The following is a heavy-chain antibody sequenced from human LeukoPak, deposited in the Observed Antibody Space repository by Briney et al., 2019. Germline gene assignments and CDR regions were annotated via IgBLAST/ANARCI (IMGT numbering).Heavy chain of an antibody. CDR1: GYIFTNYW. D-gene: IGHD3-22*01. V-gene: IGHV5-51*01. J-gene: IGHJ3*02. CDR3: ARRSGDSSGSGYAFDI. Sequence: GESLKISCKGSGYIFTNYWIGWVRQMPGKGLEWMGVIYPGDSDARYSPSFQGQVTISADKSISTAYLQWSSLKASDTAIYYCARRSGDSSGSGYAFDIWGQGTMVTVSS. CDR2: IYPGDSDA.